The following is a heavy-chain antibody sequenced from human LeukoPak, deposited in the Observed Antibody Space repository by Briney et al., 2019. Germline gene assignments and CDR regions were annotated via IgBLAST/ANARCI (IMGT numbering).Heavy chain of an antibody. CDR1: GFTFSSYR. J-gene: IGHJ4*02. CDR3: ARDRGPRTGFMVREAYDY. V-gene: IGHV3-74*01. Sequence: GGSLRLSCAASGFTFSSYRMHWVRQAPGKGLVWVSRINSDGSSTSYADSVKGRFSISRDNAKNTLYLQMSSLRAEDTAVYYCARDRGPRTGFMVREAYDYWGQGTLVTVSS. CDR2: INSDGSST. D-gene: IGHD3-10*01.